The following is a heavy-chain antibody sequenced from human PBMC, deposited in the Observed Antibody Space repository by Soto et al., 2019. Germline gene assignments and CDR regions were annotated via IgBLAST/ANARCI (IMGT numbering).Heavy chain of an antibody. CDR3: ARAMFRWAGYYYSGMDV. Sequence: QVQLVESGGGVVQPGRSLRLSCAASGFTFSTYGLPWVRQATGKWLEWVAVIGYDGTNQDYADSVKGRFTISRDNSKNSFSLQMNSLRAGDTAVYYGARAMFRWAGYYYSGMDVWGQGTTVTVSS. CDR1: GFTFSTYG. V-gene: IGHV3-33*01. J-gene: IGHJ6*02. CDR2: IGYDGTNQ. D-gene: IGHD1-26*01.